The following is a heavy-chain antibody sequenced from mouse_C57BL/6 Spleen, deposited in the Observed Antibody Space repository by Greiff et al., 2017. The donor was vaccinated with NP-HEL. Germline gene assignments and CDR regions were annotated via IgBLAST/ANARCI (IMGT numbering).Heavy chain of an antibody. J-gene: IGHJ2*01. Sequence: EVQGVESGGGLVKPGGSLKLSCAASGFTFSSYAMSWVRQTPEKRLEWVATISDGGSYTYYPDNVKGRFTISRDNAKNNLYLQMSHLKSEDTAMYYCAMEATGNSYFDYWGQGTTLTVSS. V-gene: IGHV5-4*01. CDR2: ISDGGSYT. CDR3: AMEATGNSYFDY. CDR1: GFTFSSYA. D-gene: IGHD2-1*01.